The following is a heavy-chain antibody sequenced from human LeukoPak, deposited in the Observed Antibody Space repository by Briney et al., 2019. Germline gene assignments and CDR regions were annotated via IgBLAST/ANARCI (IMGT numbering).Heavy chain of an antibody. CDR1: GGSISSGDYY. D-gene: IGHD1-26*01. V-gene: IGHV4-30-4*01. J-gene: IGHJ4*02. Sequence: SQTLSLTCTVSGGSISSGDYYWSWIRQPPGKGLEWIGYIYYSGSTYYNPSLKSRVTISVDTSKNQFSLKLSSVTAADTAVYYCARDSPTPSREEEASYFDYWGQGTLVTVSS. CDR3: ARDSPTPSREEEASYFDY. CDR2: IYYSGST.